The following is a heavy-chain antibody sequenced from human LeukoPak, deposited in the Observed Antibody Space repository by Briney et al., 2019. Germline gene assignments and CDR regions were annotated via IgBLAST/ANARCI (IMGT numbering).Heavy chain of an antibody. CDR3: ARPYSSGWYPDPLYY. D-gene: IGHD6-19*01. V-gene: IGHV4-34*01. J-gene: IGHJ4*02. CDR1: GGSFSGYY. CDR2: INHSGST. Sequence: KPSETLSLTCAVYGGSFSGYYWSWIRQPPGKGLERIGEINHSGSTNYNPSLKSRVTISVDTSKNQFSLKLSSVTAADTAVYYCARPYSSGWYPDPLYYWGQGTLVTVSS.